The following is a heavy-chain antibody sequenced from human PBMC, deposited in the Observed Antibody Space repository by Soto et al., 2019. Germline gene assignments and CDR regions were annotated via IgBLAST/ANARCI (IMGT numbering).Heavy chain of an antibody. J-gene: IGHJ4*02. CDR1: GGSISSNSYY. D-gene: IGHD3-16*01. Sequence: PSETLSLTCTVSGGSISSNSYYWDWIRQPPGKGLEWIGSIYYSGSTYYNPSLKSRVTISVYTSKNQFSLNLSSVTAASTSGYYCARHVAYDSVWGNYEDNDYWVQGTLVIVSS. V-gene: IGHV4-39*01. CDR2: IYYSGST. CDR3: ARHVAYDSVWGNYEDNDY.